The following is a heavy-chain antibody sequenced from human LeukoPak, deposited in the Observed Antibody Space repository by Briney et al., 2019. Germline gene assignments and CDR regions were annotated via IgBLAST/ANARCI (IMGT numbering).Heavy chain of an antibody. CDR2: INPNSGGT. D-gene: IGHD3-22*01. CDR3: ARDSGGGYYYGSSGYYAEYFQH. V-gene: IGHV1-2*02. Sequence: ASVKVSCKASGYTFTGYYMHWVRQAPGQGLEWMGWINPNSGGTNYAQKLQGRVTMTRDTSISTAYMELSRLRSDDTAVYYCARDSGGGYYYGSSGYYAEYFQHWGQGTLVTVSS. J-gene: IGHJ1*01. CDR1: GYTFTGYY.